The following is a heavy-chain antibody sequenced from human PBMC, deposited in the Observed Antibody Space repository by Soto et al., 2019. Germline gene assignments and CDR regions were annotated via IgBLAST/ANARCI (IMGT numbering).Heavy chain of an antibody. Sequence: PGGSLRLSCAASGFTFSSYAMSWVRQAPGKGLEWVSAISGSGGSTYYADSVKGRFTISRDNSKNTLYLQMNSLRAEDTAVYYCGGQWLDQRYYFDYWGQGTLVTVSS. CDR3: GGQWLDQRYYFDY. V-gene: IGHV3-23*01. CDR1: GFTFSSYA. J-gene: IGHJ4*02. D-gene: IGHD6-19*01. CDR2: ISGSGGST.